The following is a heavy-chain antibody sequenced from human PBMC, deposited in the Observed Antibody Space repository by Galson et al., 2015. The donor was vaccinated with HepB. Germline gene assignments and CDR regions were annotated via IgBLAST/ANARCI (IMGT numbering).Heavy chain of an antibody. CDR1: GGSISSGSYY. J-gene: IGHJ3*02. CDR2: IYTSGST. CDR3: ARRELVMNAFDI. V-gene: IGHV4-61*02. Sequence: TLSLTCTVSGGSISSGSYYWSWIRQPAGKGLEWIGRIYTSGSTNYNPSLKGRVTISVDTSKNQFSLKLSSVTAADTAVYYCARRELVMNAFDIWGQGTMVTVSS. D-gene: IGHD3-9*01.